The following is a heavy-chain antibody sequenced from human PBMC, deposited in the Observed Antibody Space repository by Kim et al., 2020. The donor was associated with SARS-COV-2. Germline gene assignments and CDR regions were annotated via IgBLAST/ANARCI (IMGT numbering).Heavy chain of an antibody. J-gene: IGHJ6*02. CDR1: GVTFSNYG. D-gene: IGHD3-10*01. Sequence: GGSLRLSCAASGVTFSNYGMSWVRQAPGRGLEWVSSISNSGANTDYSDSVKGRFTISRDNSKNMLYLQMNSLRVEDTAVYYCAKEMIPYYNHYGLDVWGQGTTVTVSS. CDR2: ISNSGANT. CDR3: AKEMIPYYNHYGLDV. V-gene: IGHV3-23*01.